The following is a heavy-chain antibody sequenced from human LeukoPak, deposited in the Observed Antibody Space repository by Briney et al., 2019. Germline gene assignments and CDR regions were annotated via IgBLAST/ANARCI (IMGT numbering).Heavy chain of an antibody. CDR1: GFIFSDYY. CDR2: TKTKADSYIT. V-gene: IGHV3-72*01. Sequence: PGGSLRLSCAASGFIFSDYYMDWVRQAPGKGLEWVGRTKTKADSYITEYAASVKGRFTISRDDSKNSLYLQMNSLKTEDTAVYYCARSDPRRAARRYYFDYWGQGTLVTVSS. D-gene: IGHD6-6*01. CDR3: ARSDPRRAARRYYFDY. J-gene: IGHJ4*02.